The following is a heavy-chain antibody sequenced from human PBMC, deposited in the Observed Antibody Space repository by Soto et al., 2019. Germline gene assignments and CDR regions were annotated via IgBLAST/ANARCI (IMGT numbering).Heavy chain of an antibody. CDR1: GFTFSSYW. CDR2: IKQDGSEK. V-gene: IGHV3-7*01. J-gene: IGHJ4*02. CDR3: ARVPKVHCSGGSRYSIDY. D-gene: IGHD2-15*01. Sequence: PGGSLRLCCAASGFTFSSYWMSWVRQAPGKGLEWVANIKQDGSEKYYVDSVKGRFTISRDNAKNSLYLQMNSLRAEDTAVYYCARVPKVHCSGGSRYSIDYWCQGTLVTVST.